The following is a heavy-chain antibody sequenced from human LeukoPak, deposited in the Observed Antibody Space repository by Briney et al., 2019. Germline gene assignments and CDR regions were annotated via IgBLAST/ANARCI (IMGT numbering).Heavy chain of an antibody. CDR1: GYTFTGYY. Sequence: GASVKVSCKASGYTFTGYYIHWVRQAPGQGLEWMGIINPSGGSTSYAQKFQGRVTMTRDMSTSTVYMELSSLRSEDTAVHYCARDKKNDYYDSSGLFDYWGQGTLVTVSS. CDR2: INPSGGST. CDR3: ARDKKNDYYDSSGLFDY. J-gene: IGHJ4*02. V-gene: IGHV1-46*01. D-gene: IGHD3-22*01.